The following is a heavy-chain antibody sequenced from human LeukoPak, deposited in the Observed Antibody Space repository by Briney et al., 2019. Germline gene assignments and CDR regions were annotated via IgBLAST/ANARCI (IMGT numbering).Heavy chain of an antibody. D-gene: IGHD6-13*01. V-gene: IGHV4-59*01. J-gene: IGHJ4*02. CDR2: IYYTGST. Sequence: SETLSLTCALSGGSITDYYYNWVRQPPGKGLEWIGYIYYTGSTNYNPSLKSRVTISVDTSKNQFSLKLSSVTAADTAVYYCARGGGYSSSWSYWGQGTLVTVSS. CDR3: ARGGGYSSSWSY. CDR1: GGSITDYY.